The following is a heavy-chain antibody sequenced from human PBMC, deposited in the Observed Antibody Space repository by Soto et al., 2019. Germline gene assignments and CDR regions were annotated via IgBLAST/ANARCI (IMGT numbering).Heavy chain of an antibody. CDR1: GFTFSSYA. V-gene: IGHV3-23*01. D-gene: IGHD3-9*01. Sequence: GGSLRLSCAASGFTFSSYAMSWVRQAPGKGLEWVSAISGSGGSTYYADSVKGRFTISRDNSKNTLYLQMNSLRAEDTAVYYCAKGGYFDWLLSHREYYFDYWGQGTLVTVSS. CDR3: AKGGYFDWLLSHREYYFDY. CDR2: ISGSGGST. J-gene: IGHJ4*02.